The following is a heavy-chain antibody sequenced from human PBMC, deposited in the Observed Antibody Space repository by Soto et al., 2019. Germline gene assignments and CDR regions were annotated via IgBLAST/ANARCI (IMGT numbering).Heavy chain of an antibody. CDR3: AADNDFWSGSYYFDY. Sequence: SVNVSCKASGFTFTSSSVQWVRQARGQRLEWIGWIVVGSGNTNYAQKFQERVTITRDMSTSTAYMELSSLRSEDTAVYYCAADNDFWSGSYYFDYWGQGTLVTVSS. V-gene: IGHV1-58*01. CDR2: IVVGSGNT. J-gene: IGHJ4*02. D-gene: IGHD3-3*01. CDR1: GFTFTSSS.